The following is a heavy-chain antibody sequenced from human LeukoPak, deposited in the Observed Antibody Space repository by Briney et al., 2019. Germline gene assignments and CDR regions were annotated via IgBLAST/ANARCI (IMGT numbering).Heavy chain of an antibody. J-gene: IGHJ6*02. Sequence: SVKVSCKASGYTFTSYAISWVRQAPGQGLEWMGRIIPILGIANYAQKFQGRVTITADKSTSTAYMELSSLRSEDTAVYYCARGWKSGNYYGMDVWGQGTTVTVSS. CDR2: IIPILGIA. V-gene: IGHV1-69*04. D-gene: IGHD1-1*01. CDR1: GYTFTSYA. CDR3: ARGWKSGNYYGMDV.